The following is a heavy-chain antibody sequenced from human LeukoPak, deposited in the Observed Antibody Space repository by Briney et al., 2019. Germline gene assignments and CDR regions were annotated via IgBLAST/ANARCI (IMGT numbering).Heavy chain of an antibody. V-gene: IGHV1-18*01. CDR1: GYTFTSYG. Sequence: GASVKVSCKASGYTFTSYGISWVRQAPGQGLEWMGWISAYNGNTNYAQKLQGRVTMTTDTSTSTAYMELRSLRSDDTAVYYCARSLGMQQLAPVDYWGQGTLVTVSS. CDR2: ISAYNGNT. J-gene: IGHJ4*02. D-gene: IGHD6-13*01. CDR3: ARSLGMQQLAPVDY.